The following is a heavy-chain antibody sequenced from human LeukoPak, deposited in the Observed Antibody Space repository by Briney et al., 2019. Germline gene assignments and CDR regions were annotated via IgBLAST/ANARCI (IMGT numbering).Heavy chain of an antibody. CDR2: MNPNSGNT. CDR1: GYTFTSYD. Sequence: ASVKVSCKASGYTFTSYDINWVRQATGQGLEWMGWMNPNSGNTGYAQKFQGRVTMTRNTSISTAYMELSSLRSEDTAVYYCAKDRWTEVDAFDIWGQGTMVTVSS. V-gene: IGHV1-8*01. J-gene: IGHJ3*02. D-gene: IGHD1-1*01. CDR3: AKDRWTEVDAFDI.